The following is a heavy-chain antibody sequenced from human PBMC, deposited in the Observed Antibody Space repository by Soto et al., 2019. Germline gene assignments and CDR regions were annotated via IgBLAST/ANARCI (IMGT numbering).Heavy chain of an antibody. CDR3: ARGDILYMDV. Sequence: SQTLSLTCVVYGGSFSGYYWSWIRQPPGKGLEWIGEINHSGSTNYNPSLKSRVTISVDTSKNQFSLKLSSVTAADTAVYYCARGDILYMDVWGKGTTVTVSS. V-gene: IGHV4-34*01. CDR2: INHSGST. J-gene: IGHJ6*03. CDR1: GGSFSGYY. D-gene: IGHD3-9*01.